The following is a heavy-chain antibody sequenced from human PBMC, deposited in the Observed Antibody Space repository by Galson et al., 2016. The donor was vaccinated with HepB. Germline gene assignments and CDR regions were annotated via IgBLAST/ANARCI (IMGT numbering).Heavy chain of an antibody. D-gene: IGHD6-6*01. V-gene: IGHV3-21*01. J-gene: IGHJ2*01. CDR2: VSHSGTYV. Sequence: SLRLSCAASGFTFDNYTMNWLRQAPGKGLEWVSSVSHSGTYVYYADSVQGRFTISRDKAKNSLYLEMNSLRVEDTAVFYCARSLGWYFDVWGLGTPVTVSS. CDR1: GFTFDNYT. CDR3: ARSLGWYFDV.